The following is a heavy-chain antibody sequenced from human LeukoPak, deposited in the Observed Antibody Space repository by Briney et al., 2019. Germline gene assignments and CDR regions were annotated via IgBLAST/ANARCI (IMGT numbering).Heavy chain of an antibody. CDR2: ISYSGIT. D-gene: IGHD3-22*01. CDR3: ARVRYYYDSSGYLLNAFDI. V-gene: IGHV4-59*01. CDR1: GGSISTYY. J-gene: IGHJ3*02. Sequence: PSETLSLTCTVSGGSISTYYWSWIRQPPGKGLEWIGYISYSGITNYNPSLKSRVTISIDTSKNQFSLKLSSVTAADTAVYYCARVRYYYDSSGYLLNAFDIWGQGTMVTVSS.